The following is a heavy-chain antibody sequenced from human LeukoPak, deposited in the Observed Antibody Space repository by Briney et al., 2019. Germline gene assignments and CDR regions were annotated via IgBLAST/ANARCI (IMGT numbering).Heavy chain of an antibody. J-gene: IGHJ3*02. CDR1: GGTFSSYA. V-gene: IGHV1-69*04. D-gene: IGHD2-15*01. CDR2: IIPILGIA. CDR3: ARGVGIAVVVAATRGGAFDI. Sequence: SVKVSCKASGGTFSSYAISWVRQAPGQGLEWMGRIIPILGIANYAQKFQGRVTITADKSTSTAYMELSSLRSEDTAVYYCARGVGIAVVVAATRGGAFDIWGQGTMVTVSS.